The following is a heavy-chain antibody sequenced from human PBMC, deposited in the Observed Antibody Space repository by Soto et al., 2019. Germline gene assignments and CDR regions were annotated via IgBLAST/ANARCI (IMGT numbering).Heavy chain of an antibody. CDR2: IYPGDSDT. CDR1: GYSFTDYW. Sequence: PGESLKISCQGSGYSFTDYWIAWVRQMPGKGLEWMGSIYPGDSDTRYSPSFQGQVTISADKSISAAYLQWSSLKASDTAMFYCAKSLFDDSSGYSHCAMDVWGQATTVTVSS. J-gene: IGHJ6*02. V-gene: IGHV5-51*01. D-gene: IGHD3-22*01. CDR3: AKSLFDDSSGYSHCAMDV.